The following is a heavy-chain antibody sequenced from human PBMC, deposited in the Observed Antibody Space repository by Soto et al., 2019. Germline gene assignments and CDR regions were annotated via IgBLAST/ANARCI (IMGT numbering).Heavy chain of an antibody. Sequence: SETLSLTCTVSGGSVSSSSYYWGWVRQPPGKGLEWIGSVYYSGSTYYNPSLKSRVTISIDTSKNQFSLKLTSVTAADTAVYYCATSNYGPDRNAGIFHYWGQGTLVTVSS. CDR2: VYYSGST. CDR1: GGSVSSSSYY. J-gene: IGHJ4*02. CDR3: ATSNYGPDRNAGIFHY. D-gene: IGHD3-10*01. V-gene: IGHV4-39*07.